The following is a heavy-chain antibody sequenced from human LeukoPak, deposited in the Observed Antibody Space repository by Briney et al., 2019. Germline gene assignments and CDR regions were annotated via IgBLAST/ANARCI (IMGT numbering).Heavy chain of an antibody. J-gene: IGHJ4*02. V-gene: IGHV3-69-1*01. CDR3: ARDQSRLYDY. Sequence: PGGSLRLSCAASGFTVSSNYMSWVRQAPGKGLEWVSSITSSSYIYYTDSVKGRFTISRDNAKNSLYLQMNSLRAEDTAVYYCARDQSRLYDYWGQGTLVTVSS. D-gene: IGHD2-8*01. CDR2: ITSSSYI. CDR1: GFTVSSNY.